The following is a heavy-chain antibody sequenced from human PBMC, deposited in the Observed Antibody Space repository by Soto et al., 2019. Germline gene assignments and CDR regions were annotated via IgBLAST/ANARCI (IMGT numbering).Heavy chain of an antibody. Sequence: GGSLRLSCEASGFTFSSYPMHWVRQAPGKGLEWVTVISYDGGNQYYADSVKGRFTISRDNSKDTLYLQMHSLRSDDAAVYFCARGPITQTSFIDHWGQGTLVTVSS. CDR3: ARGPITQTSFIDH. CDR1: GFTFSSYP. CDR2: ISYDGGNQ. J-gene: IGHJ4*02. V-gene: IGHV3-30-3*01. D-gene: IGHD1-20*01.